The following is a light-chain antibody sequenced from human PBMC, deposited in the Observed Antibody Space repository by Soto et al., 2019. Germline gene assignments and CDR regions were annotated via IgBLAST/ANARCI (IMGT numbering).Light chain of an antibody. Sequence: EIVLTQSPGTLSLSPGERATLSCRASQSVSSSYLAWYQQKPGQSPRLLIYGVSSRATGVPDRFSGSGSGTDFTLTISRLEPEDFAAYYCHHYGGSPPFSFGPGTKVDIK. J-gene: IGKJ3*01. CDR2: GVS. CDR3: HHYGGSPPFS. CDR1: QSVSSSY. V-gene: IGKV3-20*01.